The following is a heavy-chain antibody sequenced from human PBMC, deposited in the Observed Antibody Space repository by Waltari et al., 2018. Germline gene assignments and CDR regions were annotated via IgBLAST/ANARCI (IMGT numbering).Heavy chain of an antibody. CDR1: GYSISSGYY. J-gene: IGHJ5*02. CDR2: IYSSGST. CDR3: ARQGSSGWYEDWFDP. Sequence: QVQLQESGPGLVKPSETLSLTCAVSGYSISSGYYWGWIRQPPGKGLEWIGSIYSSGSTSYKPSINIRVTISVDTSKNQFSLKLSSVTAADTAVYYCARQGSSGWYEDWFDPWGQGTLVTVSS. D-gene: IGHD6-19*01. V-gene: IGHV4-38-2*01.